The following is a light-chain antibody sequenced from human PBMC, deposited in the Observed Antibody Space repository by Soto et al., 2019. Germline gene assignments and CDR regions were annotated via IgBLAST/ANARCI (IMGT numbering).Light chain of an antibody. V-gene: IGLV2-8*01. CDR3: TSYAGSNNLV. J-gene: IGLJ3*02. CDR2: EVS. Sequence: QSALTQPPSASGSPGQSVIISCTGTSSDIGGYHYVSWYQQHPGKAPKLIIYEVSKRPSGVPDRFSGSKAGNTASLTVSGLQAEDEADYYCTSYAGSNNLVFAGGTKLTVL. CDR1: SSDIGGYHY.